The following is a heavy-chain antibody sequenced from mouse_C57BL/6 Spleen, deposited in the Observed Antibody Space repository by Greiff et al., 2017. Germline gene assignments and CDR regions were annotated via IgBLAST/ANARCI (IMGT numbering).Heavy chain of an antibody. CDR3: AIYPSLYYYGSSYGYFDV. CDR1: GYTFTSYW. V-gene: IGHV1-74*01. D-gene: IGHD1-1*01. CDR2: IHPSDSDT. J-gene: IGHJ1*03. Sequence: VQLQQPGAELVKPGASVKVSCKASGYTFTSYWMHWVKQRPGQGLEWIGRIHPSDSDTNYNQKFKGKATLTVDNSSSPAYMQLSSLTSEDSAVYYCAIYPSLYYYGSSYGYFDVWGTGTTGTVSS.